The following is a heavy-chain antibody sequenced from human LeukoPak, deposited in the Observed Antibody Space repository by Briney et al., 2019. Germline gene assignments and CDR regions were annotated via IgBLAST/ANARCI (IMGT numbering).Heavy chain of an antibody. Sequence: PSETLSLTCTVSGGSISSSSYYWGWIRQPPGKGLEWIRSIYYSGSTYYNPSLKSRVTISVDTSKNQFSLKLSSVTAADTAVYYCARGKGTQWLVLIDYWGQGTLVTVSS. J-gene: IGHJ4*02. CDR2: IYYSGST. CDR1: GGSISSSSYY. D-gene: IGHD6-19*01. CDR3: ARGKGTQWLVLIDY. V-gene: IGHV4-39*07.